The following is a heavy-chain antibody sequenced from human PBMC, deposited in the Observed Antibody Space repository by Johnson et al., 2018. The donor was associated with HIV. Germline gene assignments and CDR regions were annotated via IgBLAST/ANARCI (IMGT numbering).Heavy chain of an antibody. D-gene: IGHD3-10*01. V-gene: IGHV3-23*04. J-gene: IGHJ3*01. CDR2: ITDRSDTT. CDR3: ARSMRGAFDV. Sequence: VQLVESGGGLVQPGGSLRLSCAASGFDFSIYAMNWVRQAPGKGLEWVSGITDRSDTTYYADPVRGRFTISRDNSKNTLYLQMSSLRAEDTAVYYCARSMRGAFDVWGQGTMVTVSS. CDR1: GFDFSIYA.